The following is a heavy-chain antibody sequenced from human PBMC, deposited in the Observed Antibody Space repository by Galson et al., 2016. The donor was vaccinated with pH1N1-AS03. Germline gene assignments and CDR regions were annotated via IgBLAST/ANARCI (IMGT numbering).Heavy chain of an antibody. CDR2: VFYTGAT. V-gene: IGHV4-61*08. CDR3: ARDASGLDV. J-gene: IGHJ6*02. Sequence: LSLTCTVSRGSVNTDDYFWTWIRQPPGKGLEWIGHVFYTGATNYNPSVKGRVTISIDTSNNKFSLKLNSVSASDTAVYYCARDASGLDVWGQGTTVTVS. CDR1: RGSVNTDDYF.